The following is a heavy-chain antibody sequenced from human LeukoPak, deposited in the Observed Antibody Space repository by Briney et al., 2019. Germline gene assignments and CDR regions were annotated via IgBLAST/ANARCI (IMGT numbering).Heavy chain of an antibody. D-gene: IGHD2-15*01. CDR2: IIPIFGTA. Sequence: ASVKVSCKASGGTFSSYAISWVRQAPGQGLEWMGGIIPIFGTANYAQKFQGRVTITADESTSTAYMELSSLRSEDTAVYYCARDLSLHGVRYFDYWGQGTLVTVSS. CDR1: GGTFSSYA. CDR3: ARDLSLHGVRYFDY. J-gene: IGHJ4*02. V-gene: IGHV1-69*13.